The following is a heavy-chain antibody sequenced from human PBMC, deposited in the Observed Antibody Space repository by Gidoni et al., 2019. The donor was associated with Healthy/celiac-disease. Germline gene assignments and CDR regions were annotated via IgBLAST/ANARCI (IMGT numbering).Heavy chain of an antibody. J-gene: IGHJ4*02. CDR1: GFTFSGYA. CDR2: ISGSGGST. V-gene: IGHV3-23*01. CDR3: AKYYDSSGYQDYFDY. D-gene: IGHD3-22*01. Sequence: EVQLLESGGGLVQPGGSLRLSCAASGFTFSGYAMSWVRQAPGKGLEWVSAISGSGGSTYYADSVKGRFTISRDNSKNTLYLQMNSLRAEDTAVYYCAKYYDSSGYQDYFDYWGKGTLVTVSS.